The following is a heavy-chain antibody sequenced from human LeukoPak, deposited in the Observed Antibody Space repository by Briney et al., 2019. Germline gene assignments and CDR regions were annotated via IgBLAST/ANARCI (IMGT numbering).Heavy chain of an antibody. CDR2: ISAGGST. CDR1: GFTFSSYA. V-gene: IGHV3-23*01. Sequence: PGGSLRLSCAASGFTFSSYAMSWVRQAPGKGLEWVSTISAGGSTYYADSVKGRFTISRDNSKNTLYLQMNSLRAEDTAVYYCANPPRSVPAAVGYFDYWGQGTLVTVSS. CDR3: ANPPRSVPAAVGYFDY. J-gene: IGHJ4*02. D-gene: IGHD2-2*01.